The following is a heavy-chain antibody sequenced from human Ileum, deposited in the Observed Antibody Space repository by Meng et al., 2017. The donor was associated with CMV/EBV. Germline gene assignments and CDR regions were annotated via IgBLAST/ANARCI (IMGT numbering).Heavy chain of an antibody. D-gene: IGHD3-10*01. V-gene: IGHV3-21*01. CDR1: GFTFSSYS. Sequence: ETLSLTCAASGFTFSSYSMNWVRQAPGKGLEWVSSISSSSSYIYYADSVKGRFTISRDNAKNSLYLQMNSLRAEDTAVYYCARDMGKYGSGSPQDYWGQGTLVTVSS. J-gene: IGHJ4*02. CDR2: ISSSSSYI. CDR3: ARDMGKYGSGSPQDY.